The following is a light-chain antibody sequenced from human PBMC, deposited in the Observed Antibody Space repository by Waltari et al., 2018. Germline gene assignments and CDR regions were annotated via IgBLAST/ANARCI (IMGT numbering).Light chain of an antibody. CDR2: AAS. J-gene: IGKJ1*01. V-gene: IGKV3-20*01. Sequence: EIVLTQSPGTLSLSPGERATLSCRASQSIGKYLVWYQQKPGQAPRLLMYAASSRATGIPDRFSGSGSGTDFSLTISRLEPEDFAVYYWQKYDRLPATFGQGTKVEIK. CDR3: QKYDRLPAT. CDR1: QSIGKY.